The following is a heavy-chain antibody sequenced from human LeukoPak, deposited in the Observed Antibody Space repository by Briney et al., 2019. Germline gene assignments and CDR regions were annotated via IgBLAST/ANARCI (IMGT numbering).Heavy chain of an antibody. V-gene: IGHV1-69*13. CDR3: ARGGIAVAGNWFDP. D-gene: IGHD6-19*01. J-gene: IGHJ5*02. CDR2: IIPIFGTA. Sequence: SVKVSCKASGGTFSSYAISWVRQAPGLGLEWMGGIIPIFGTANYAQKFQGRVTITADESTSTAYMELSSLRSEDTAVYYCARGGIAVAGNWFDPWGQGTLVTVSS. CDR1: GGTFSSYA.